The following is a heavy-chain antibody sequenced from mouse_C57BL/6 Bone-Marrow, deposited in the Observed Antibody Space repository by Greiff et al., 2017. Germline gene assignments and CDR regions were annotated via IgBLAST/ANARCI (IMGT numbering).Heavy chain of an antibody. CDR1: GFTFSDYG. D-gene: IGHD1-1*01. V-gene: IGHV5-15*01. CDR2: ISNLAYSI. Sequence: EVKLMESGGGLVQPGGSLKLSCAASGFTFSDYGMAWVRQAPRKGPEWVAFISNLAYSIYYADTVTGRFTISRENAKNTLYLEMSSLRSEDTAMYYCARQITTGVGDYYFDYRGRGNTLTVSS. CDR3: ARQITTGVGDYYFDY. J-gene: IGHJ2*01.